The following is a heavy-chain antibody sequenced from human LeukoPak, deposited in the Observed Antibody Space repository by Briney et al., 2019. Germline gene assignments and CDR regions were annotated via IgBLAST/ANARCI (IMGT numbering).Heavy chain of an antibody. CDR1: GFTFTNYA. CDR2: ISSSGANT. J-gene: IGHJ1*01. Sequence: PGGSLRLSCAASGFTFTNYAITWVRQAPGKGLEWVSTISSSGANTYYADSVRGRFTISRDNSKNTLYLQMNGLRAEDTAVYYCAKDGHYDSSGFTLQYWGQGTLVTVSS. D-gene: IGHD3-22*01. V-gene: IGHV3-23*01. CDR3: AKDGHYDSSGFTLQY.